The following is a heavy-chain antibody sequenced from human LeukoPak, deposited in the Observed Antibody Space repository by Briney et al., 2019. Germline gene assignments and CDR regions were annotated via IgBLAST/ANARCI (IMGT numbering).Heavy chain of an antibody. CDR3: TTATVTTEEFDYY. Sequence: GGSLRLSCTASGFTFSNAWMSWVRQAPGKGLEWVGRIKSKTDGGTTDYAAPVKGRFTISRDDSKNTLCLQMNSLKTEDTAVYYCTTATVTTEEFDYYWGQGTLVTVSS. J-gene: IGHJ4*02. V-gene: IGHV3-15*01. D-gene: IGHD4-17*01. CDR2: IKSKTDGGTT. CDR1: GFTFSNAW.